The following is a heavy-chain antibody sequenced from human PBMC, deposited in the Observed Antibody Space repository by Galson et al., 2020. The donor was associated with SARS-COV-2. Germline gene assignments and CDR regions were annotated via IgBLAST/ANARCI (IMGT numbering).Heavy chain of an antibody. D-gene: IGHD3-16*01. V-gene: IGHV4-39*07. J-gene: IGHJ4*02. Sequence: SQTLSLTCTVSGGSISSSSYYWGWIRQPPGKGLEWIGSIYYSGSTYYNPSLKSRVTISVDTSKNQFSLKLSSVTAADTAMYYCARMGPLMGGIWYENQYFPGGEYWGQGTPVTVSS. CDR3: ARMGPLMGGIWYENQYFPGGEY. CDR1: GGSISSSSYY. CDR2: IYYSGST.